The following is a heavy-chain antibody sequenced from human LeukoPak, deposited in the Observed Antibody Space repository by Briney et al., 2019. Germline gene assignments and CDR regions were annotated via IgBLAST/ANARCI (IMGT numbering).Heavy chain of an antibody. Sequence: GGSLRLSCAASGFTFTTSWMHWVRQAPGKGLEWLANIKQDGSARNYVDSVKGRFTISRDNAKNSLYLQMDSLRVEDTAIYYCASLKVKSWGQGTLVTVSS. V-gene: IGHV3-7*01. D-gene: IGHD4-11*01. CDR3: ASLKVKS. J-gene: IGHJ5*02. CDR2: IKQDGSAR. CDR1: GFTFTTSW.